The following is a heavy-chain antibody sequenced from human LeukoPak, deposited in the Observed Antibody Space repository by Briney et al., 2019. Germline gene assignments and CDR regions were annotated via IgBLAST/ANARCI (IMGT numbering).Heavy chain of an antibody. V-gene: IGHV4-59*01. D-gene: IGHD3-9*01. Sequence: NSSETLSLTCTVSGGSISSYYWSWIRQPPGKGLEWIGYIYYSGSTNYNPSLKSRVTISVDTSKNQFSLKLSSVTAADTAVYYCARGELRYFDWLYRPSHFDYWGQGTLVTVSS. CDR2: IYYSGST. CDR1: GGSISSYY. J-gene: IGHJ4*02. CDR3: ARGELRYFDWLYRPSHFDY.